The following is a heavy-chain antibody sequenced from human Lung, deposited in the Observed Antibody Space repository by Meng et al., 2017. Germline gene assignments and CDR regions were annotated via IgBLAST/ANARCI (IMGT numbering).Heavy chain of an antibody. CDR3: ARDGGRRFDY. V-gene: IGHV7-4-1*02. CDR2: INTNTGKP. Sequence: QVQLVQSCSELKNPGASVKVSCKASGYTFTSYAMNWVRQAPGQGLEWMGWINTNTGKPAYAQAFTGRFVLSLDSSVTTAYLQISSLEADDTAIYYCARDGGRRFDYWGQGTLVTVSS. CDR1: GYTFTSYA. D-gene: IGHD1-26*01. J-gene: IGHJ4*02.